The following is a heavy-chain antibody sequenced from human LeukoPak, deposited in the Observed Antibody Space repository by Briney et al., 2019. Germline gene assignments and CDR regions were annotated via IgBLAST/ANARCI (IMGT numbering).Heavy chain of an antibody. J-gene: IGHJ4*02. D-gene: IGHD2-8*02. CDR2: ISSSSSTI. Sequence: QPGGSLRLSCAASGFTFSSYSMNWVRQAPGKGLEWVSYISSSSSTIYYADSVKGRFTISRDNAKNSLYLQMNSLRAEDTAVYYCARSGCRWCRWLVRRELYFDYWGQGTLVTVSS. CDR1: GFTFSSYS. V-gene: IGHV3-48*04. CDR3: ARSGCRWCRWLVRRELYFDY.